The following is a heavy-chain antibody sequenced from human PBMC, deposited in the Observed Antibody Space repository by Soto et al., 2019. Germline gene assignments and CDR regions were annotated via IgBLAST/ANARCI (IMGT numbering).Heavy chain of an antibody. J-gene: IGHJ4*02. CDR1: GFTVSSGF. D-gene: IGHD6-19*01. CDR3: ARPRGNGWVDY. CDR2: IYSDGDT. V-gene: IGHV3-66*04. Sequence: GGSLRLSCAASGFTVSSGFMSWVRQAPGKGLEWVSVIYSDGDTKYGDSVTGRFTIFRDNSKNTLYLQMNSLRAEDTATYYCARPRGNGWVDYWGQGTLVTVSS.